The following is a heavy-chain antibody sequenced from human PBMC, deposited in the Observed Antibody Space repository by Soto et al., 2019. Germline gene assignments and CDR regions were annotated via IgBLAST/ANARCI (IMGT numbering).Heavy chain of an antibody. CDR3: AKGLYSSDWYNYFDP. V-gene: IGHV3-30*18. CDR1: GFSFSTTG. J-gene: IGHJ5*02. Sequence: QVQLVESGGGVVQPGRSLRLSCAASGFSFSTTGMHWVRQAPGKGLAWVAMISHDGGAKYYADSVKGRFTISRDDSKNTLDLQMNSLRPEDTAVYYCAKGLYSSDWYNYFDPWGQGTLVTVSS. CDR2: ISHDGGAK. D-gene: IGHD6-19*01.